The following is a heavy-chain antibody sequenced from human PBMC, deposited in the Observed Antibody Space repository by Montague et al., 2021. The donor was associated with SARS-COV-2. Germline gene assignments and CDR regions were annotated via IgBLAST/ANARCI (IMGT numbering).Heavy chain of an antibody. CDR1: GYRFTTYG. J-gene: IGHJ5*02. D-gene: IGHD3-3*01. Sequence: SVKVSCKASGYRFTTYGISWVRHAPGQGLEWMGWISTFNGNTSYAQSFQGRLTMTTATSTTTAYMELKYLIPDDTAVYYCARAAGHDFWSDYYLNWFDPWGQGTLVTVSS. CDR2: ISTFNGNT. V-gene: IGHV1-18*01. CDR3: ARAAGHDFWSDYYLNWFDP.